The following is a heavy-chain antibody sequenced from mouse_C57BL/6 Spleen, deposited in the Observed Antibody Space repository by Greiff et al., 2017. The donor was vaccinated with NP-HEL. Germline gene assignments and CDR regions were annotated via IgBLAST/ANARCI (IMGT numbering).Heavy chain of an antibody. CDR3: AIWGWLLREGAMDY. J-gene: IGHJ4*01. D-gene: IGHD2-3*01. Sequence: QVQLQQPGAELVKPGASVKVSCKASGYTFTSYWMHWVKQRPGQGLEWIGRIHPSDSDTNYNQKFKGKATLTVDKSSSTAYRQRSSLTSEDSAVYYCAIWGWLLREGAMDYWGQGTSVTVSS. V-gene: IGHV1-74*01. CDR2: IHPSDSDT. CDR1: GYTFTSYW.